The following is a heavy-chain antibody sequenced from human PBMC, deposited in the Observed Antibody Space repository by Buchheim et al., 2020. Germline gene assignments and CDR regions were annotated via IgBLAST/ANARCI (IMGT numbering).Heavy chain of an antibody. CDR3: ATDSFNYYDTNGYYWN. J-gene: IGHJ4*02. Sequence: EVQLVESGGGLVKPGGSLRLSCAASGFTFNNAWMNWVRQAPGKGLEWVGRIKSKADGGTTDYAAPVKGRFTISRDDSKNTLYLQMNSLKTEDTAVYYCATDSFNYYDTNGYYWNWGQGTL. CDR1: GFTFNNAW. V-gene: IGHV3-15*01. D-gene: IGHD3-22*01. CDR2: IKSKADGGTT.